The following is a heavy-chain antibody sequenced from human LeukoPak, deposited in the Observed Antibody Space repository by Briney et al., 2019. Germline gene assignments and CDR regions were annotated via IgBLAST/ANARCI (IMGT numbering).Heavy chain of an antibody. CDR3: SRYNTSSWDY. V-gene: IGHV3-33*01. J-gene: IGHJ4*02. Sequence: GGSLRLSCAASGFTFTLSSYGMHWVRQAPGKGLEWVAVISYEGSLKYYADSVKGRFTISRDTSKNMLYLQMNSLRAEDTAVYYCSRYNTSSWDYWGQGTLATVSS. CDR1: GFTFTLSSYG. CDR2: ISYEGSLK. D-gene: IGHD6-6*01.